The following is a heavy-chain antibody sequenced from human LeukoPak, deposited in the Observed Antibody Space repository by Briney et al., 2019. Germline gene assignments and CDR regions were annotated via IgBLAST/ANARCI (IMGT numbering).Heavy chain of an antibody. D-gene: IGHD3-16*02. V-gene: IGHV3-23*01. CDR3: AKDLRIMITFGGVIDY. Sequence: GGSLRLSCAASGFTFSGYAMSWVRQAPGKGLEWVSAISGSGGSTYYADSVKGRFTISRDNSKNTLYLQMNSLRAEDTAVYYCAKDLRIMITFGGVIDYWGQGTLVTVSS. J-gene: IGHJ4*02. CDR2: ISGSGGST. CDR1: GFTFSGYA.